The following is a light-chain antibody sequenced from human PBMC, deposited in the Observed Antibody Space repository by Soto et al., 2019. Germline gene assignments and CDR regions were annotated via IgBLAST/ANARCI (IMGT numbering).Light chain of an antibody. Sequence: DIVMTQSPLSLPVTPGEPAANSCRSSQSLRHFNGNNYVDWYLQKPGQSPQLLIYLGSKRAYGVPDRFSGSRSGTDVTLKISRVEAEDVGVCYCRQARQSPLTVGGGTKVEIK. J-gene: IGKJ4*01. V-gene: IGKV2-28*01. CDR2: LGS. CDR3: RQARQSPLT. CDR1: QSLRHFNGNNY.